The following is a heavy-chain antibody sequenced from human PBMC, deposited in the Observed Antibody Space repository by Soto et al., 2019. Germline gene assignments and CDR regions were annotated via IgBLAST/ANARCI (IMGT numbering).Heavy chain of an antibody. J-gene: IGHJ6*02. D-gene: IGHD3-3*01. CDR3: ARDKADFWSGYRYGMDV. CDR2: IYSGGST. Sequence: GGSLRLSCAASGFTVSSNYMSWVRQAPGKGLEWVSVIYSGGSTYYADSVKGRFTISRDNSKNTLYLQMNSLRAEDTAVYYCARDKADFWSGYRYGMDVWGQGTTVTVSS. CDR1: GFTVSSNY. V-gene: IGHV3-53*01.